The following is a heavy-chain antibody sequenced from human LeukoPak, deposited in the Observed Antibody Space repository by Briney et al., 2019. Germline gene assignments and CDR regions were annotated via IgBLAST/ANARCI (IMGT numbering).Heavy chain of an antibody. Sequence: GGSLRLSCAASGFTFDDYAMHWVRQAPGKGLEWVANIKQDGSEKYYVDSVKGRFTISRDNAKNSLFLQMNSLRAEDTAVYYCARDKDVGATLLDYWGQGTLVTVSS. CDR3: ARDKDVGATLLDY. V-gene: IGHV3-7*01. CDR2: IKQDGSEK. CDR1: GFTFDDYA. D-gene: IGHD1-26*01. J-gene: IGHJ4*02.